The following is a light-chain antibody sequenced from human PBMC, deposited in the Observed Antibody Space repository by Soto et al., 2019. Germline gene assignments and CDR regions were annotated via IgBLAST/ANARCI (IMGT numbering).Light chain of an antibody. CDR1: QSVSSSY. CDR3: QQRSNWPPIN. CDR2: GAS. J-gene: IGKJ5*01. Sequence: EIVLTQSPGTLSLSPGERSTLSCMASQSVSSSYLAWYHQKPGQAPRLLIYGASNRATGIPARFSGSGSGTDFTLTISSLEPEDFAVYYCQQRSNWPPINFGQGTRLEIK. V-gene: IGKV3-11*01.